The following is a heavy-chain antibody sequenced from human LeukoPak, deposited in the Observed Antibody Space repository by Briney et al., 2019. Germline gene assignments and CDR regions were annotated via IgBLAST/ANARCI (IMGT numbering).Heavy chain of an antibody. CDR1: GFTFSSYA. D-gene: IGHD2-15*01. Sequence: GGSLRLSCAASGFTFSSYAMSWVRQAPGKGLEWVSAISGSGGSTYYADSVKGRFTISRDNSKNTLYLQMNSLRAEDTAVYYCAKDGDLLGYCSGGSCYSVSYYFDYWGQGTLVTVSS. V-gene: IGHV3-23*01. CDR3: AKDGDLLGYCSGGSCYSVSYYFDY. J-gene: IGHJ4*02. CDR2: ISGSGGST.